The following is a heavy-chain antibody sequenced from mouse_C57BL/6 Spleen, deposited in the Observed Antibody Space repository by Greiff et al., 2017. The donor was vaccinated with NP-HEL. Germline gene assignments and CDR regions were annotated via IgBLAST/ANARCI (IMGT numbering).Heavy chain of an antibody. Sequence: VQLQQSGAELVRPGASVKMSCKASGYTFTSYTMHWVKQRPGQGLEWIGYINHSSGYTKYNQKFKDKATLTADKSSSTAYMQLSSLTAEDSAVYYCARITTVVEGYAMDDWGKGTSVTVSS. J-gene: IGHJ4*01. CDR2: INHSSGYT. CDR3: ARITTVVEGYAMDD. D-gene: IGHD1-1*01. CDR1: GYTFTSYT. V-gene: IGHV1-4*01.